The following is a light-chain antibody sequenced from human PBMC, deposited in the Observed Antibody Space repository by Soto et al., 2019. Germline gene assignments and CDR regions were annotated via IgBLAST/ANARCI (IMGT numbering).Light chain of an antibody. Sequence: QSALTQPASVSGSPGQSITISCTGTSDVGSYDLVSWYQQHPGNAPKLMIYEVSKRPSGVSDRFSGSKSGNTASLTISGLQADDEADYYCCSYATTTLFGGGTKLTVL. CDR3: CSYATTTL. J-gene: IGLJ2*01. V-gene: IGLV2-23*02. CDR1: SDVGSYDL. CDR2: EVS.